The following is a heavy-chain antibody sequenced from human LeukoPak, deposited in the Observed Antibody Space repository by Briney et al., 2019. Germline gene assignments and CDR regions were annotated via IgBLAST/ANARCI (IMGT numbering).Heavy chain of an antibody. V-gene: IGHV3-53*01. CDR2: IYSGGTT. CDR3: ARRAGGYSHPYDY. CDR1: GFTVSGNY. Sequence: PGGSLRLSCAVSGFTVSGNYMSWVRQAPGKGLEWVSLIYSGGTTYYADSVKGRFTISRDNSKNTLYLQMNSLRAEDTAVYYCARRAGGYSHPYDYWGQGSLVTVSS. J-gene: IGHJ4*02. D-gene: IGHD4-23*01.